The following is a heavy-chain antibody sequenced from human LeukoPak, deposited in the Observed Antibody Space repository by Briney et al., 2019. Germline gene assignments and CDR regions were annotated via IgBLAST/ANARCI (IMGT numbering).Heavy chain of an antibody. CDR1: GFTFRTYS. Sequence: PGMSLRLSCAASGFTFRTYSIHWVRQAPGKGLEWVTVISADGRTQLYSDSVKGRFTISRDNSLNTLHLQMNSLRTGDTAVYYCAREFGHNRWYFDYWGQGALVTVSS. CDR3: AREFGHNRWYFDY. V-gene: IGHV3-30*03. D-gene: IGHD5-24*01. CDR2: ISADGRTQ. J-gene: IGHJ4*02.